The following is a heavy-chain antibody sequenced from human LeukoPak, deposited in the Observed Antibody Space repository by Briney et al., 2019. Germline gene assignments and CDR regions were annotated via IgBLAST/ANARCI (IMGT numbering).Heavy chain of an antibody. V-gene: IGHV1-69*05. Sequence: SVKVSCKASGGTFSSYAIIWVRQAPGQGLEWMGGIIPIFGTANYAQKFQGRVTITTDESTSTAYMELSSLRSEDTAVYYCARVATVVKPNWFDPWGQGTLVTVSS. J-gene: IGHJ5*02. CDR3: ARVATVVKPNWFDP. D-gene: IGHD4-23*01. CDR1: GGTFSSYA. CDR2: IIPIFGTA.